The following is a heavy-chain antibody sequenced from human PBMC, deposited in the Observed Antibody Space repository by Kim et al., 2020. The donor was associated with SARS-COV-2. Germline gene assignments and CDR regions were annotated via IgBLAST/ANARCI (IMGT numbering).Heavy chain of an antibody. Sequence: SETLSLTCTVSGGSISSGGYYWSWIRQHPGKGLEWIGYIYYSGSTYYNPSLKSRVTISVDTSKNQFSLKLSSVTAADTAVYYCARDQGGSYFNYYGMDVWGQGTTVTVSS. CDR1: GGSISSGGYY. D-gene: IGHD1-26*01. J-gene: IGHJ6*02. V-gene: IGHV4-31*03. CDR3: ARDQGGSYFNYYGMDV. CDR2: IYYSGST.